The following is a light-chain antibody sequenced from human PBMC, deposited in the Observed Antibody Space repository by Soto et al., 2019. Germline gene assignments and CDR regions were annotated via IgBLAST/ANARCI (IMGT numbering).Light chain of an antibody. CDR1: QASSNS. V-gene: IGKV1-33*01. Sequence: DIQMTQSPSSLSASVGDRVTITCQASQASSNSLNRYQQKQGKAPRLLIYDASNLEVGGPIRFSGSGSGTHFTFTIRSLQPEDIATYYCQQYDNLPFAFGPGTKVDTK. CDR3: QQYDNLPFA. CDR2: DAS. J-gene: IGKJ3*01.